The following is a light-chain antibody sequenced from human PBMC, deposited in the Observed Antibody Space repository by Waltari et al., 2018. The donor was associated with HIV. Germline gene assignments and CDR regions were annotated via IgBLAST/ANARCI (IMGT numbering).Light chain of an antibody. CDR3: QQYYSIPYT. J-gene: IGKJ2*01. Sequence: DILLTQSPYSLAVSLGVRVNIKCQPSQTVLDSFNNNTYLGWYQQKPGQPPKLLIYRASTRESGVPARFSGSGSGTDFTLTISSLQAEDFAVYYCQQYYSIPYTFGQGNKIELK. CDR1: QTVLDSFNNNTY. CDR2: RAS. V-gene: IGKV4-1*01.